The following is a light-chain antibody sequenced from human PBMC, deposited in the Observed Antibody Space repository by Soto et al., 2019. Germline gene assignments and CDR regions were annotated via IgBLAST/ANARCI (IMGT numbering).Light chain of an antibody. J-gene: IGKJ4*01. CDR1: QNIRTN. V-gene: IGKV3-20*01. Sequence: EIGMTQSPGPPSGSPRERGNLLRRASQNIRTNLAWYQQKPGQAPRLLIYGASNRATGIPDRFSGSGSGTDFTLTISRLEPEDFAVYYCQQFSSYPLTFGGGTKVDIK. CDR2: GAS. CDR3: QQFSSYPLT.